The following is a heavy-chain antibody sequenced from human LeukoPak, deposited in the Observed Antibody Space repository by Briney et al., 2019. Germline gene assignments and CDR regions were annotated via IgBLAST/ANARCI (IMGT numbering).Heavy chain of an antibody. CDR2: ISYDGSNK. CDR3: TRDSGYNAFDI. Sequence: GGSLRLSCAASGFTFSSYGMHWVRQAPGKGLEWVAVISYDGSNKYYADSVKGRFTISRDNSKNTLYLQMNSLRAEDTAVYYCTRDSGYNAFDIWGQGTMVTVSS. J-gene: IGHJ3*02. V-gene: IGHV3-30*03. CDR1: GFTFSSYG. D-gene: IGHD5-12*01.